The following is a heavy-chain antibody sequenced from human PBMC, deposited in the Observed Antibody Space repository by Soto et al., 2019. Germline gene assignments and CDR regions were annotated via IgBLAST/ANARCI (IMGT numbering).Heavy chain of an antibody. CDR2: ISTNGRYI. Sequence: PGGSLRLSCVASGFTFSDYYMSWIRQTPGKGLEWASYISTNGRYIYYADSVKGRFTISRDNTKNSLYQQMNSLRAEDTAVYYCARLPPPSCTGGSCSPYWGQGTLVTVSS. D-gene: IGHD2-15*01. J-gene: IGHJ4*02. CDR3: ARLPPPSCTGGSCSPY. CDR1: GFTFSDYY. V-gene: IGHV3-11*01.